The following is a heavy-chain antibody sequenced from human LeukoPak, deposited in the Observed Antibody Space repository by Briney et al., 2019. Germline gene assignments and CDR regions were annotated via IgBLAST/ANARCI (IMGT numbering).Heavy chain of an antibody. V-gene: IGHV1-24*01. J-gene: IGHJ4*02. Sequence: ASVKVSCKVSGYTLTELSMHWVRQAPGKGLEWMGGFDPEDGETIYAQKFQGRITMTEDTSTDTAYMELSSLRSEDTAVYYCATTGYSSGWYPDYWGQGTLVTVSS. CDR1: GYTLTELS. CDR3: ATTGYSSGWYPDY. CDR2: FDPEDGET. D-gene: IGHD6-19*01.